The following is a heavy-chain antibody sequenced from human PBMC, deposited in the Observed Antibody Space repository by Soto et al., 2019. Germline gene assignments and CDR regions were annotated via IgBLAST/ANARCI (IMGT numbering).Heavy chain of an antibody. CDR3: ARDLRFLEWLGNWFDP. Sequence: SVKVSCKASGGTFSSYAISWVRQAPGQGLEWMGGIIPIFGTANYAQKFQGRVTITADESTSTAYMELSSLRSEDTAVYYCARDLRFLEWLGNWFDPWGQGTLVTAPQ. D-gene: IGHD3-3*01. CDR2: IIPIFGTA. J-gene: IGHJ5*02. CDR1: GGTFSSYA. V-gene: IGHV1-69*13.